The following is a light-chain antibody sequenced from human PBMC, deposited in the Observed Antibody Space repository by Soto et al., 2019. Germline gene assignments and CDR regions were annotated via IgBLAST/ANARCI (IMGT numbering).Light chain of an antibody. V-gene: IGKV1-5*01. CDR3: QQYNSYPYA. CDR2: DAS. CDR1: QTISSW. Sequence: DIQMTQSPSTLSASVGDRVTITCRASQTISSWLAWYQQKPGKAPELLIYDASTLHSGVPSRFSGSESATEFTLTINSLQPDDFATDYCQQYNSYPYAFGQGTKLEIK. J-gene: IGKJ2*01.